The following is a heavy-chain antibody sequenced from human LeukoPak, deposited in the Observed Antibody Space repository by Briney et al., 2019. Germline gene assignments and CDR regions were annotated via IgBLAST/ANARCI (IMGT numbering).Heavy chain of an antibody. CDR1: GFTFSSYA. CDR2: ISSSAGNT. D-gene: IGHD6-13*01. Sequence: QPGGSLRLSYAASGFTFSSYAMYWVRQAPGKGLEWVSGISSSAGNTYYADSVKGRFTISRDNSKNTLYLQMNSLRAEDTAISWFPEGNWGQGTLVTVSS. CDR3: PEGN. V-gene: IGHV3-23*01. J-gene: IGHJ4*02.